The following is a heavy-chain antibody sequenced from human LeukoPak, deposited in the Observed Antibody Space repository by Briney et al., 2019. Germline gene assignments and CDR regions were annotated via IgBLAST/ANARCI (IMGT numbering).Heavy chain of an antibody. J-gene: IGHJ4*02. D-gene: IGHD3-22*01. CDR2: ISIHGGDT. Sequence: GGSLRLSCAASGFTFSSYAMHWVRQAPGKGLEYVSAISIHGGDTYYANSVKGRFTITRDNSKNTLYLQMGSLRAEDMAVYYCARVLRDASGYYDYWGQGTLVTVSS. CDR1: GFTFSSYA. V-gene: IGHV3-64*01. CDR3: ARVLRDASGYYDY.